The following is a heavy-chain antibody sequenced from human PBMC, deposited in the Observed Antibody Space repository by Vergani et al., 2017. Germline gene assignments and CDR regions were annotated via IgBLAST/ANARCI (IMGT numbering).Heavy chain of an antibody. D-gene: IGHD4-17*01. CDR3: ATPQTVTTGGMEV. CDR2: VDPEDGET. V-gene: IGHV1-69-2*01. J-gene: IGHJ6*02. CDR1: GYTFTAHY. Sequence: EVQLVQSGPEVKKPGATMKISCKVSGYTFTAHYMHWVKQAPGKGLEWMGLVDPEDGETIYAEKFKGRVTIAADTSTDTAHLELSSLRSEDTAVYYCATPQTVTTGGMEVWGQGTTVIVSS.